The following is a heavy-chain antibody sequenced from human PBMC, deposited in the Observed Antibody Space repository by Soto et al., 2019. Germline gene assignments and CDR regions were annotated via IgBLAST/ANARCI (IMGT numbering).Heavy chain of an antibody. CDR3: ARGGGAGTTNYFDY. Sequence: QVQLQQWGAGLLKPSETLSLTCAVYGGSFSGYYWSWIRQPPGKGLEWIGEINHSGSTNYNPSLKSRVTISVDTSKNQFSLKLSSVTAADTAVYYCARGGGAGTTNYFDYWGQGTLVTVSS. D-gene: IGHD1-1*01. CDR1: GGSFSGYY. CDR2: INHSGST. V-gene: IGHV4-34*01. J-gene: IGHJ4*02.